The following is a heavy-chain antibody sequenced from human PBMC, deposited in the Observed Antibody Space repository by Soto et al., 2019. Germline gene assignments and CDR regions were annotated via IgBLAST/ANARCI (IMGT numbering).Heavy chain of an antibody. Sequence: SVKVSCKASGGTFSSYAISWVRQAPGQGLEWMGGIIPIFGTANYAQKFQGRVTITADESTSTAYMELSSLRSEDTAVYYCARNAGIAAAGTDYFDYWGQGTLVTVSS. CDR2: IIPIFGTA. D-gene: IGHD6-13*01. J-gene: IGHJ4*02. CDR3: ARNAGIAAAGTDYFDY. V-gene: IGHV1-69*13. CDR1: GGTFSSYA.